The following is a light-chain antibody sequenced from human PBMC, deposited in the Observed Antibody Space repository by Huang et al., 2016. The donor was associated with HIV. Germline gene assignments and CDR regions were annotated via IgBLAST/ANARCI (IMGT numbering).Light chain of an antibody. Sequence: DIQMTQSPSSLSASVGDRVTITCRASHSIRTFLNWYHQRPGTAPKLLIHAASRLQSGVPSRFSGTGSGTHFTLTISSLQPEDFATYYCQQSSSAPLTFGGGTKVEIK. J-gene: IGKJ4*01. V-gene: IGKV1-39*01. CDR1: HSIRTF. CDR2: AAS. CDR3: QQSSSAPLT.